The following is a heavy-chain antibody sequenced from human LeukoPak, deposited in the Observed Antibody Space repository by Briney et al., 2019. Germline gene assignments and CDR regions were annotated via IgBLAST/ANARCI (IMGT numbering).Heavy chain of an antibody. CDR3: AKAEGFFDH. Sequence: PGGSLRLSCAGSGFTLSNNGMTWLRQAAGKGMEGVTGISDGGDTTYNAGSVNGRSTVSRDNSKNTLYLQMNSQRAEDTAIYDCAKAEGFFDHWGQGSLVTVSS. V-gene: IGHV3-23*01. J-gene: IGHJ4*02. CDR2: ISDGGDTT. CDR1: GFTLSNNG.